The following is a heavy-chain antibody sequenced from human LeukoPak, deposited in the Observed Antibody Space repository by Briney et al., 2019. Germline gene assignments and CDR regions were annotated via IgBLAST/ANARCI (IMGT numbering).Heavy chain of an antibody. CDR1: GGSISSSSYY. CDR3: ASLRAGAVAGTTFDY. J-gene: IGHJ4*02. V-gene: IGHV4-39*01. CDR2: IYYSGST. Sequence: SETLSLTCTVSGGSISSSSYYWGWIRQPPGKGLEWIGSIYYSGSTYYNPSLKSRVTISVDTSKNQFSLKLSSVTAAGTAVYYCASLRAGAVAGTTFDYWGQGTLVTVSS. D-gene: IGHD6-19*01.